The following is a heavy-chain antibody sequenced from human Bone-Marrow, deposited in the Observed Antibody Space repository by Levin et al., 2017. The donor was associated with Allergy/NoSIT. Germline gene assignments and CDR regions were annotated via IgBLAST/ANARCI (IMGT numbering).Heavy chain of an antibody. V-gene: IGHV4-34*01. CDR2: INHSGST. Sequence: MASETLSLTCAVYGGSFSGYYWSWIRQPPGKGLEWIGEINHSGSTNYNPSLKSRVTISVDTSKNQFSLKLSSVTAADTAVYYCAPESHYGDLSGGAFDIWGQGTMVTVSS. J-gene: IGHJ3*02. CDR1: GGSFSGYY. D-gene: IGHD4-17*01. CDR3: APESHYGDLSGGAFDI.